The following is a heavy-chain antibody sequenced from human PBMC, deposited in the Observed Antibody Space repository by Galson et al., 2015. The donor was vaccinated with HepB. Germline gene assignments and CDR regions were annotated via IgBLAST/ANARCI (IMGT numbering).Heavy chain of an antibody. D-gene: IGHD1-26*01. CDR2: ISYDGSYK. CDR3: ASAKVGTTYFDY. J-gene: IGHJ4*02. V-gene: IGHV3-30*03. CDR1: GFTFSNYG. Sequence: SLRLSCAASGFTFSNYGKHWVRQAPGKGLEWVALISYDGSYKYYEDSVKGRCTISRDQIENTLYLQIDSLRPEDTAVYYCASAKVGTTYFDYWGQGTLVTFSS.